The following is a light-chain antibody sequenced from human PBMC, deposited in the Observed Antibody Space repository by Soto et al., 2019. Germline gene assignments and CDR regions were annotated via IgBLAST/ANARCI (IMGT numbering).Light chain of an antibody. Sequence: IVMTQSPATLSVSPGERATLSCRASESVSSNLAWYQQKPGQAPRLLIYGASTRATGIPARFSGSGSGTEFTLNISSLQSEDFAVYYCQQYNNWPGTFGQGTKVEIK. J-gene: IGKJ1*01. CDR1: ESVSSN. CDR2: GAS. V-gene: IGKV3-15*01. CDR3: QQYNNWPGT.